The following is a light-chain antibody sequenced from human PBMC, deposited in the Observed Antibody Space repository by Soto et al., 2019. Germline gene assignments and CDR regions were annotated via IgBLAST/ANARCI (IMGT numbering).Light chain of an antibody. V-gene: IGKV1-39*01. J-gene: IGKJ5*01. CDR2: AAS. CDR1: QSISSY. CDR3: QQSYSTPIT. Sequence: DIQMTQSPHSLSASVGDRVTITCRASQSISSYLNWYQQKPGKAPKLLIYAASSLQSGVPSRFSGSGSGTDFTLTISSLQPEDFATYYCQQSYSTPITFGQGGRLEIK.